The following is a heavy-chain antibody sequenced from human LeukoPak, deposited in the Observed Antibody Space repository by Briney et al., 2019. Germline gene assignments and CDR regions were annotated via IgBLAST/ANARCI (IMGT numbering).Heavy chain of an antibody. D-gene: IGHD4-17*01. CDR1: GGTFSSYA. CDR2: IVPIFGTA. V-gene: IGHV1-69*01. CDR3: ARISGITNPDYED. Sequence: SVKVSCKASGGTFSSYAISWVRQAPGQGLEWMGGIVPIFGTANYAQKFQGRVTITADESTSTAYMELSSLRSEDTAVYYCARISGITNPDYEDWGQGTLVTVSS. J-gene: IGHJ4*02.